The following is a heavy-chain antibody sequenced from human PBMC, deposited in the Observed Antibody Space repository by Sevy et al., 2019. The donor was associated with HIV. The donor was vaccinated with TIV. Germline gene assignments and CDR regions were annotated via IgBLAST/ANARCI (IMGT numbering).Heavy chain of an antibody. D-gene: IGHD3-10*01. J-gene: IGHJ6*02. CDR3: ARETSSFGEGIYYGMDV. CDR1: GFTFSDYN. CDR2: ISSIINYI. V-gene: IGHV3-21*01. Sequence: GESLKISCAASGFTFSDYNMNWVRQAPGKGLEWVSSISSIINYIYYADSVKGRFTISRDSAKNSLYLQMNSLRAEDTAVYYCARETSSFGEGIYYGMDVWGQGTTVTVSS.